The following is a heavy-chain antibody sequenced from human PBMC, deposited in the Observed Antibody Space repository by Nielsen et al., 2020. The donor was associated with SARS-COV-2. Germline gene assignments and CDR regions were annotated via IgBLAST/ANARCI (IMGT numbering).Heavy chain of an antibody. Sequence: GESLKISCAASGFTFSDYYMSWIRQAPGKGLEWVSYISSSGSTIYYADSVKGRFTISRDNAKNSLYLQMNSLRAEDTAVYYCANGGYRNYYYGMDVWGQGTTVTVSS. V-gene: IGHV3-11*01. J-gene: IGHJ6*02. CDR2: ISSSGSTI. D-gene: IGHD1-26*01. CDR3: ANGGYRNYYYGMDV. CDR1: GFTFSDYY.